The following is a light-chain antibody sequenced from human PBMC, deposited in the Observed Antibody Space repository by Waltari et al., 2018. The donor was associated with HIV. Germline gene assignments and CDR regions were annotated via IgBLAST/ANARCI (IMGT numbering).Light chain of an antibody. Sequence: QSALTQPPSASGSPGQSVTISCTGTSSDVGGYNYVYWYQQHPGKAPKLMIYEVSKRPCGVPDRFSGSKSGNTASLTVSGLQAEDEADYYCSSCAGSNNGVFGGGTKLTVL. CDR2: EVS. J-gene: IGLJ3*02. CDR1: SSDVGGYNY. V-gene: IGLV2-8*01. CDR3: SSCAGSNNGV.